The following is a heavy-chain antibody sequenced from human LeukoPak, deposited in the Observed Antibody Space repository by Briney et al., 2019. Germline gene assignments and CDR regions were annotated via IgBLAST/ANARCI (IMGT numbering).Heavy chain of an antibody. CDR2: ISYDGSNE. CDR3: ETGIAAAGGY. V-gene: IGHV3-30*04. D-gene: IGHD6-13*01. Sequence: AGGSLRLSCAASGFTFSSYVMHWVRQAPGKGLEWVAIISYDGSNEYYADSVKGRFTISRDNSKNTLYLQMNSLRAEDTAVYYCETGIAAAGGYWGQGTLVTVSS. J-gene: IGHJ4*02. CDR1: GFTFSSYV.